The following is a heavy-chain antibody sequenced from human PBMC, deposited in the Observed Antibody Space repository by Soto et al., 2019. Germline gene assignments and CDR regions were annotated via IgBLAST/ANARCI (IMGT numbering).Heavy chain of an antibody. CDR1: GYIFTDYH. J-gene: IGHJ5*02. D-gene: IGHD6-13*01. CDR2: ITTDNGAA. Sequence: QVQLVQSGAEVKKPGASVKVSCKASGYIFTDYHIHWVRQAPGQGLEFMGWITTDNGAAGSAQQFQCRVTVTRDTSISTVNLGRRDLRSDDTAVYFCAKERGSNSLHPSYNWFDTWGQGTLITVSS. CDR3: AKERGSNSLHPSYNWFDT. V-gene: IGHV1-2*02.